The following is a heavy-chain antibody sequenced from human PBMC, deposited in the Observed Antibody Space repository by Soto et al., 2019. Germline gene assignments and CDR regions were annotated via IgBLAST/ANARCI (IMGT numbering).Heavy chain of an antibody. V-gene: IGHV3-33*01. Sequence: GGSLRLSCAASGFTFNIYAMHWVRQAPGKGLEWVAVIWYDGSNKYYADSVKGRFTISRDNSKNTLYLQMNSLRAEDTAGYYCARDADYSNYRHHFDYWGLG. D-gene: IGHD4-4*01. CDR3: ARDADYSNYRHHFDY. CDR2: IWYDGSNK. CDR1: GFTFNIYA. J-gene: IGHJ4*02.